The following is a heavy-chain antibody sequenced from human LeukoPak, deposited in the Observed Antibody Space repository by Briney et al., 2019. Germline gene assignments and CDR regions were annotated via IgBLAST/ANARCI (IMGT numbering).Heavy chain of an antibody. CDR3: ATVDPATVTPGVFYYYYYMDV. Sequence: GGSLRLSCTASGFTFSSHVMTWIRQVPGKGLEWVSGMCVSGFDTFYADSVKGRFTISRDNSKTSVSLQMNSLRAEDTAMYYCATVDPATVTPGVFYYYYYMDVWGKGTTVTVSS. V-gene: IGHV3-23*01. D-gene: IGHD4-17*01. CDR1: GFTFSSHV. J-gene: IGHJ6*03. CDR2: MCVSGFDT.